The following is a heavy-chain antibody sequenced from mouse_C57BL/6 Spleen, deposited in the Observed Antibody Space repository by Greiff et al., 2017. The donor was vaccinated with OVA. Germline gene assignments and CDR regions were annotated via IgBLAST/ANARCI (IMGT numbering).Heavy chain of an antibody. CDR1: GFTFSDYG. CDR3: ARSYYSKKDYAMDY. V-gene: IGHV5-17*01. CDR2: ISSGSSTI. Sequence: DVQLVESGGGLVKPGGSLKLSCAASGFTFSDYGMHWVRQAPEKGLEWVAYISSGSSTIYYADTVKGRFTISRDTAKNTLFLQMTSLRSEDTAMYYCARSYYSKKDYAMDYWGKGTSVTVSS. D-gene: IGHD2-5*01. J-gene: IGHJ4*01.